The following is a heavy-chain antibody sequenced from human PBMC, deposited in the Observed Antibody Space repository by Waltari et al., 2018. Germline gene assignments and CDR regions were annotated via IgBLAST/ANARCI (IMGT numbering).Heavy chain of an antibody. CDR3: GLAYCGGDCYSGYYYMDV. CDR1: GGTFSSYA. V-gene: IGHV1-69*14. J-gene: IGHJ6*03. CDR2: INPILGTA. Sequence: QVQLVQSGAEVKKPGSSVKVSCKASGGTFSSYAISWVRQAPGQGLEWMGGINPILGTANYEQKSQGRVTITAEKSTSTAYMGLSRLRSEDTAVYDCGLAYCGGDCYSGYYYMDVWGKGTTVTVAS. D-gene: IGHD2-21*01.